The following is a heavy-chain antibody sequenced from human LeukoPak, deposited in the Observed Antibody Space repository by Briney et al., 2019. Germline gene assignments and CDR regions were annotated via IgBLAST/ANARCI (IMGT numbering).Heavy chain of an antibody. CDR1: GYTFTGYY. V-gene: IGHV1-2*04. CDR2: INPNSGGT. Sequence: ASVKVSCKASGYTFTGYYMHWVRQAPGQGLEWMGWINPNSGGTNYAQKFQGWVTMTRDTSISTAYMELSRLRSDDTAVYYCAREGLGELTLDYWDQGTLVIVST. CDR3: AREGLGELTLDY. J-gene: IGHJ4*02. D-gene: IGHD3-16*01.